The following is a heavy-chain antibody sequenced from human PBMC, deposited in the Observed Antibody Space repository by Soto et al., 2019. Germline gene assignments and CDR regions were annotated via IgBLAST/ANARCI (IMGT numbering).Heavy chain of an antibody. CDR3: ARTGQYSSGRKYNWFDP. V-gene: IGHV4-59*01. CDR2: IYYSGST. J-gene: IGHJ5*02. CDR1: GGSISSYY. D-gene: IGHD6-19*01. Sequence: PSETLSLTCTVSGGSISSYYWSWIRQPPGKGLEWIGYIYYSGSTNYNPSLKSRVTISVDTSKNQFSLKLSSVTAADTAVYYCARTGQYSSGRKYNWFDPWGQGTLVTVSS.